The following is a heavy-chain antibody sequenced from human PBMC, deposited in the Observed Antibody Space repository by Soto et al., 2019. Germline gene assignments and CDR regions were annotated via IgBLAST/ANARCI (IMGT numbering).Heavy chain of an antibody. CDR3: ARRGIKGPKWVNWFDP. CDR1: GGSISSSSYY. Sequence: PSETLSLTCTVSGGSISSSSYYWGWIRQPPGKGLAWIGSIYYSGSTYYNPSLKNRDTLSVDTSKNQYSLKLSSVTAADTAVYYCARRGIKGPKWVNWFDPWRQGTLVNVST. J-gene: IGHJ5*02. V-gene: IGHV4-39*01. D-gene: IGHD1-26*01. CDR2: IYYSGST.